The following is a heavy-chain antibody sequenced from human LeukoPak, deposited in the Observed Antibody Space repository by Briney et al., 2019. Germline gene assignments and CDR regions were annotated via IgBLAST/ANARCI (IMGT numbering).Heavy chain of an antibody. D-gene: IGHD5-18*01. V-gene: IGHV3-30*02. J-gene: IGHJ4*02. Sequence: GGSLRLSCAASGFTFSNYGMHWVRQAPGKGLEWVAFIRYDGSNKYYADSVKGRFTISRDNSKNTLYLQMNSLRAEDTAVYYCAKDGYSYGHTSFDYWGQGTLVTVSS. CDR2: IRYDGSNK. CDR1: GFTFSNYG. CDR3: AKDGYSYGHTSFDY.